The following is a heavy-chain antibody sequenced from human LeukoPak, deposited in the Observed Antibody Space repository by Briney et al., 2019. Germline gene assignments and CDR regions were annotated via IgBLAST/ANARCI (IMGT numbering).Heavy chain of an antibody. J-gene: IGHJ6*03. V-gene: IGHV1-8*02. Sequence: ASVKVSCKASGYDFINYGISWVRQAPGQGLEWMGWMNPNSGNTGYAQKFQGRVTMTRNTSISTAYMELSSLRSEDTAVYYCARAPYYYMDVWGKGTTVTVSS. CDR1: GYDFINYG. CDR3: ARAPYYYMDV. CDR2: MNPNSGNT.